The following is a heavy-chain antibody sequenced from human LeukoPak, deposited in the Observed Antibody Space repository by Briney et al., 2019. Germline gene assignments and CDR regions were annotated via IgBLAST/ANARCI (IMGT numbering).Heavy chain of an antibody. CDR2: IIPILGIA. CDR3: ARDLPTSSPRAENY. V-gene: IGHV1-69*04. Sequence: ASVKVSCKASGGTFSSYTISWVRQAPGQGLEWMGRIIPILGIANYAQRFQGRVTITADKSTSTAYMELSSLRSEDTAVYYCARDLPTSSPRAENYWGQGTLVTVSS. J-gene: IGHJ4*02. D-gene: IGHD6-6*01. CDR1: GGTFSSYT.